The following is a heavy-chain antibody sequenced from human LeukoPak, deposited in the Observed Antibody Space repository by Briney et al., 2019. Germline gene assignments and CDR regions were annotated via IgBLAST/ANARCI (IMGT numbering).Heavy chain of an antibody. CDR2: INPTGDST. Sequence: ASVKVSCKASGYTFTSYYMHWVRQAPGQGLEWMGVINPTGDSTNHAQKFQGRVTITTDESTSTAYMELSSLRSEDTAVYYCARGRDGYNYFGIYYFDYWGQGTLVTVSS. CDR3: ARGRDGYNYFGIYYFDY. J-gene: IGHJ4*02. CDR1: GYTFTSYY. D-gene: IGHD5-24*01. V-gene: IGHV1-46*01.